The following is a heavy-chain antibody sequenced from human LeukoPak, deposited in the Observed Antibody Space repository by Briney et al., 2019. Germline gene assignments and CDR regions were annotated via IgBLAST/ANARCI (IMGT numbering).Heavy chain of an antibody. V-gene: IGHV3-23*01. CDR1: GFTFSSYG. D-gene: IGHD3-22*01. Sequence: GGSLRLSCAASGFTFSSYGMSWVRQAPGKGLEWVSAISGSGGSTYYADSVKGRFTISRDNSKNTLYLQMNSLRAEDTAVYYCAKDHFWYYYDSSGLVGDAFDIWGQGTMVTVSS. J-gene: IGHJ3*02. CDR2: ISGSGGST. CDR3: AKDHFWYYYDSSGLVGDAFDI.